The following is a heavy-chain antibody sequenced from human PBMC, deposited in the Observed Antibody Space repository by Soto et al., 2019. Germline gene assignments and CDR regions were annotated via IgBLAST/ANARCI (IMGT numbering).Heavy chain of an antibody. CDR3: ARVAPRGVAVLRDY. CDR2: ISGFNGQT. V-gene: IGHV1-18*01. D-gene: IGHD6-19*01. J-gene: IGHJ4*02. Sequence: QVQLVQSGPEVKKPGASVKVSCKASGNTFASHGFSWVRQAPGQGLEWMGWISGFNGQTNYALKFQGRVTLTTDTSTSTAYMELRSLRSDDTAVYFCARVAPRGVAVLRDYWGQGTLVTVSS. CDR1: GNTFASHG.